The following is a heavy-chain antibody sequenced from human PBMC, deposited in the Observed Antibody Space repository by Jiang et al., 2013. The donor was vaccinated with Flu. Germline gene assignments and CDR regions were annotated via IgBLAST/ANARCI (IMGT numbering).Heavy chain of an antibody. CDR1: GYSFTSYA. CDR3: VRDYCSGGGCYVGY. CDR2: INVNKGDT. Sequence: GAEVKKPGASVKVSCKASGYSFTSYAMHWVRQAPGQGLEWLGWINVNKGDTKYSQNFQARVTITRDTSASTAYMELSSLRSEDTAVYYCVRDYCSGGGCYVGYWGQGTLVTVSS. D-gene: IGHD2-15*01. J-gene: IGHJ4*02. V-gene: IGHV1-3*01.